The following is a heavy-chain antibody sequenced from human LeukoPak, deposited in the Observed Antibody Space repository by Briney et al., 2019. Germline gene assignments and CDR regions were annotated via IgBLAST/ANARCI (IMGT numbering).Heavy chain of an antibody. CDR1: GFTFSNYW. CDR2: IKQSGSEK. V-gene: IGHV3-7*01. CDR3: ARGGSWFDV. Sequence: PGGSLRLSCAASGFTFSNYWMSWVRQAPGKGLEWVANIKQSGSEKSYVDSVKDRFTISRDNAENSLYLQVNSLGAEDTAVYYCARGGSWFDVWGQGTLVTVSS. J-gene: IGHJ5*02. D-gene: IGHD5-12*01.